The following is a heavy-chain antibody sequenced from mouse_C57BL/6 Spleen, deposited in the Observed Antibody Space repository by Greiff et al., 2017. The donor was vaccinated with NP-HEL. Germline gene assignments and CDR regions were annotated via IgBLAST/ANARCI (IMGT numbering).Heavy chain of an antibody. J-gene: IGHJ4*01. CDR3: ARSAYDYDAMDY. CDR2: INPSNGGT. CDR1: GYTFPSYW. V-gene: IGHV1-53*01. D-gene: IGHD6-5*01. Sequence: QVQLQQPGTELVKPGASVKLSCKASGYTFPSYWMHWVKQRPGQGLEWIGNINPSNGGTNYNEKFKSKATLTVDKSSSTAYMQLSSLTSEDSAVYYCARSAYDYDAMDYWGQGTSVTVSS.